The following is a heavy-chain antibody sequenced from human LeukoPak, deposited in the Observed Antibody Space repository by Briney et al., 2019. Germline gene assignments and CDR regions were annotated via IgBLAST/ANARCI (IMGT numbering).Heavy chain of an antibody. CDR3: AKAAGLVVPALIKETLATGMEPLDS. J-gene: IGHJ4*02. Sequence: PGGSLRLSCAASGFTFDDYAMHWVRQAPGKGLEWVSLISWDGATTYYTDSEKGRFTISRDNSKNSLYPQMNSLRGDDTALYYCAKAAGLVVPALIKETLATGMEPLDSWGQGTLVTVSS. D-gene: IGHD2-2*01. V-gene: IGHV3-43D*04. CDR2: ISWDGATT. CDR1: GFTFDDYA.